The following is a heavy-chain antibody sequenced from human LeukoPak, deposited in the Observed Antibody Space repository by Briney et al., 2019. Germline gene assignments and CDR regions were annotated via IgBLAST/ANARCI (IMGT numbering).Heavy chain of an antibody. V-gene: IGHV4-34*01. J-gene: IGHJ4*02. D-gene: IGHD2-2*01. CDR2: INHSGST. Sequence: PSETLSLTCAVYGGSFSGYYWSWIRQPPGKGLEWIGEINHSGSTNYNPSLKSRVTISEDTSKNQFSLKLSSVTAADTAVYFCARISVPWQFDFWGQGTLVTVSS. CDR1: GGSFSGYY. CDR3: ARISVPWQFDF.